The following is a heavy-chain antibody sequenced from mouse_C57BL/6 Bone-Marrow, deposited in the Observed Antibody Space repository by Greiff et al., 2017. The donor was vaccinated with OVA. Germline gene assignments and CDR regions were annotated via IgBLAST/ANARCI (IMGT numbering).Heavy chain of an antibody. CDR3: ARYAIYYGNSYWYFDV. D-gene: IGHD2-1*01. Sequence: DVQLVESGGGLVQPGGSLSLSCAASGFTFTDYYMSWVRQPPGKALEWLGFIRNKANGYTTEYSASVKGRFTISRDNSQSILYLQMNALRAEDSATYYCARYAIYYGNSYWYFDVWGTGTTVTVSS. V-gene: IGHV7-3*01. CDR1: GFTFTDYY. J-gene: IGHJ1*03. CDR2: IRNKANGYTT.